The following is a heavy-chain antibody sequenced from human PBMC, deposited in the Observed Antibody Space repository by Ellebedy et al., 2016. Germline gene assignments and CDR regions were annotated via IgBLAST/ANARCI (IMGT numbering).Heavy chain of an antibody. D-gene: IGHD4-17*01. CDR2: ISGDGDTT. Sequence: GESLKISCVASGFTFGNFFMSWVRQAPGGGLEWISTISGDGDTTFSADSVKGRFTISRDNSRYTLYLQMDSLTAADTAVYYCYYGHYSGFWGQGTLVTVSS. CDR3: YYGHYSGF. J-gene: IGHJ4*02. V-gene: IGHV3-23*01. CDR1: GFTFGNFF.